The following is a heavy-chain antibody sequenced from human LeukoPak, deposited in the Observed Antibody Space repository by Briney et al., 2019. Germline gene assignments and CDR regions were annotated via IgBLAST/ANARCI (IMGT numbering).Heavy chain of an antibody. CDR1: VYSISSGYY. Sequence: SETLSLTCTVSVYSISSGYYWGWIRQPPGKGLEWIGSIHHSGITYYNPSLKSRVTISVDTSKNQFSLRVDSVTAADTAVYYCANGKPEYSGGWPRGTFWGQGTLVTVSP. CDR3: ANGKPEYSGGWPRGTF. V-gene: IGHV4-38-2*02. J-gene: IGHJ4*02. CDR2: IHHSGIT. D-gene: IGHD6-19*01.